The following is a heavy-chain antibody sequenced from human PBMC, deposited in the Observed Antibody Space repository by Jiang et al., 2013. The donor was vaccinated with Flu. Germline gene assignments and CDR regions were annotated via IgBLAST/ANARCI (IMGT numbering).Heavy chain of an antibody. Sequence: SGAEVKKPGASVKVSCKASGYTFTGYYMHWVRQAPGQGLEWMGWINPSSGGTNYAQKFQGRVTMTRDTSISTAYMELSRLRSDDTAVYYCARDSVLLWFGELLGWFDPWGQGTLVTVSS. CDR1: GYTFTGYY. V-gene: IGHV1-2*02. CDR2: INPSSGGT. CDR3: ARDSVLLWFGELLGWFDP. D-gene: IGHD3-10*01. J-gene: IGHJ5*02.